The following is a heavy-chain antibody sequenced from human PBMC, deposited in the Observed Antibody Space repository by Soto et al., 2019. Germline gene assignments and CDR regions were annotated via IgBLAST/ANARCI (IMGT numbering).Heavy chain of an antibody. V-gene: IGHV4-59*01. J-gene: IGHJ6*02. CDR3: ARDLWGYCGTDCYPLDV. CDR1: GGSISNSY. Sequence: SETLSLSCTVSGGSISNSYWSWIRQPPGKGLEWIGYIYTTGSTVYNPSFKSRVTISVDTSKNQFSLKPNSVTAADTAVYYCARDLWGYCGTDCYPLDVWGQGTTVTVSS. D-gene: IGHD2-21*02. CDR2: IYTTGST.